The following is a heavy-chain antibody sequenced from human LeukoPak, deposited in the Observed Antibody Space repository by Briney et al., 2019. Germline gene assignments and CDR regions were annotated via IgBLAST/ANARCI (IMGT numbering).Heavy chain of an antibody. J-gene: IGHJ6*02. CDR1: GFTFSNYW. D-gene: IGHD1-26*01. CDR3: ARDRGSYRLIYYYYGMDV. CDR2: IKHDASEK. V-gene: IGHV3-7*01. Sequence: GGSLRLSCAASGFTFSNYWMSWVRQAPGKGLEWVANIKHDASEKYYVDSVKGRFTISRDNSKNTLYLQMNSLRAEDTAVYYCARDRGSYRLIYYYYGMDVWGQGTTVTVSS.